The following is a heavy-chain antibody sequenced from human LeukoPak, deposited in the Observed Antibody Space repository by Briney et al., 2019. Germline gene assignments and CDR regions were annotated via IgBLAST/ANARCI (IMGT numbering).Heavy chain of an antibody. CDR2: VLGSGVPT. J-gene: IGHJ3*02. CDR1: GITFNKYG. Sequence: GGSLRLSCAASGITFNKYGMSWVRQAPGKGLEWVATVLGSGVPTYYADSVKGRFTISRENSKNTLYLQMNSLRAEDTAVYYCAREGAVAGILRAFDIWGQGTMVTVSS. V-gene: IGHV3-23*01. D-gene: IGHD6-19*01. CDR3: AREGAVAGILRAFDI.